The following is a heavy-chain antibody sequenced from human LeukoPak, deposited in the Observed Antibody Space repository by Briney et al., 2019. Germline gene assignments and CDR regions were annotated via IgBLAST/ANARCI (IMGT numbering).Heavy chain of an antibody. CDR2: MNPNSGNT. J-gene: IGHJ5*02. CDR3: ARGPTAAGTGTPEGNWFDP. V-gene: IGHV1-8*01. Sequence: ASVKVSCKASGYTFTSYDINWVRQATGQGLEWMGWMNPNSGNTGYAQKLQGRVTMTRNTSISTAYMELSSLRSEDTAVYYCARGPTAAGTGTPEGNWFDPWGQGTLVTVSS. D-gene: IGHD6-13*01. CDR1: GYTFTSYD.